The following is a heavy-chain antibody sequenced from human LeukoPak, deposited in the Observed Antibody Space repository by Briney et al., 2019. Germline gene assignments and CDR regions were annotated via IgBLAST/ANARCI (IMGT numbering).Heavy chain of an antibody. CDR1: GYTFTGYY. J-gene: IGHJ4*02. D-gene: IGHD1-26*01. CDR2: INPNSGGT. Sequence: GASVKVSCKASGYTFTGYYMNWVRPAPGQGLEWMGWINPNSGGTNYAQKFQGRVTMTRDTSISTAYMELSSLRSDDTAVYYCASSYSSEFDYWGQGTLVTVSS. CDR3: ASSYSSEFDY. V-gene: IGHV1-2*02.